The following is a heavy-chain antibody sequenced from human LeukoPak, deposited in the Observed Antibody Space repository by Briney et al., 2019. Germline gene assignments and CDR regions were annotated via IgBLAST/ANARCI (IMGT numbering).Heavy chain of an antibody. CDR3: ARQKVGSTTIFDC. V-gene: IGHV3-20*04. J-gene: IGHJ4*02. D-gene: IGHD1-26*01. CDR2: INWNGTSR. Sequence: GGSLSLFCVASGFTFDDYGMSWARQAPGQGPEWVTDINWNGTSRRYADSVKGRFTISRDNAKKSLYLQMNSLRAEDTAVYYCARQKVGSTTIFDCWGQGTLVTVSS. CDR1: GFTFDDYG.